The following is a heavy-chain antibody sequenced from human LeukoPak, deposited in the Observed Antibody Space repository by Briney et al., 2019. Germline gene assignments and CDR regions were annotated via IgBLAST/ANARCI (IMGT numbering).Heavy chain of an antibody. J-gene: IGHJ6*03. CDR2: INPNSGGT. CDR3: ARGDSGYYSYYYMDV. Sequence: ASVKVSCKASGYTFTGYYMHWVRQAPGQGLEWMGWINPNSGGTNYAQKFQGRVTMTRDTSISTAYMELSRLRSDDTAVYYRARGDSGYYSYYYMDVWGKGTTVTVSS. V-gene: IGHV1-2*02. D-gene: IGHD1-26*01. CDR1: GYTFTGYY.